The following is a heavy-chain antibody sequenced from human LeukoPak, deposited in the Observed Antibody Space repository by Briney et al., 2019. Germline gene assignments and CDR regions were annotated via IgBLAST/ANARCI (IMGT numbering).Heavy chain of an antibody. V-gene: IGHV3-7*01. J-gene: IGHJ4*02. CDR2: IREDGTEK. CDR1: GFTFSGAW. CDR3: ARHVGISF. D-gene: IGHD7-27*01. Sequence: PGGSLRLSCTASGFTFSGAWMTWVRQAPGKGLEWVANIREDGTEKNYVDSVKGRFTISRDNAKNSLFLQVSNLRDDDTAIYYSARHVGISFWGQGTLVTVSS.